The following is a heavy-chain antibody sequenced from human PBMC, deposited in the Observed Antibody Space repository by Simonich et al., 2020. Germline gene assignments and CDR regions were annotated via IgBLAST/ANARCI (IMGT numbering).Heavy chain of an antibody. J-gene: IGHJ4*02. CDR2: INHSGSP. Sequence: QVQLQQWGAGLLKPSETLSLTCAVYGGSFSGYYWSWIRQPPGKGLVWIGEINHSGSPNYNPSLKSRGTISVDTSKNQFSLKLSSVTAADTAVYYCARGLIGGSYYYWGQGTLVTVSS. V-gene: IGHV4-34*01. CDR1: GGSFSGYY. CDR3: ARGLIGGSYYY. D-gene: IGHD1-26*01.